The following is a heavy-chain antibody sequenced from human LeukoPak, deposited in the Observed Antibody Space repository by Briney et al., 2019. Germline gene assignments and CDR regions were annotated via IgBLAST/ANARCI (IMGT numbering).Heavy chain of an antibody. J-gene: IGHJ4*02. CDR1: GFTFSSYA. V-gene: IGHV3-23*01. D-gene: IGHD6-13*01. Sequence: PGGSLRLSCAASGFTFSSYAMTWVRQAPGKGLELVSTILPGGGDTYYADSVKGRFTIFRDTSKNTLYLQMNTLRVEDTAVYYCAKAWPAAGTFDSWGQGSLVTVSS. CDR3: AKAWPAAGTFDS. CDR2: ILPGGGDT.